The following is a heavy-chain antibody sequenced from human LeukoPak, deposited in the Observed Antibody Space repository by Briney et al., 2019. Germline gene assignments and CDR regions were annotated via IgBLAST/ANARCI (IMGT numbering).Heavy chain of an antibody. V-gene: IGHV3-21*04. D-gene: IGHD1-26*01. CDR3: ARDSGGATSY. J-gene: IGHJ4*02. Sequence: GGSLRLSCAASGFTFSTYSMNWVRQAPGKGLEWVSSISSSGSTIYYADSVKGRFTISRDNAKNSLYLQMNSLRAEDTAVYYCARDSGGATSYWGQGTLVTVSS. CDR1: GFTFSTYS. CDR2: ISSSGSTI.